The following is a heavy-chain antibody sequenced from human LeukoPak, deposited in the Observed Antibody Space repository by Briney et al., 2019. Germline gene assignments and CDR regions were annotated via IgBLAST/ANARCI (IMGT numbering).Heavy chain of an antibody. D-gene: IGHD2-15*01. CDR1: GGSISSYY. CDR3: ARAACSGGSCYLTTSPFDY. J-gene: IGHJ4*02. CDR2: IYYSGST. Sequence: SETLFLTCTVSGGSISSYYWSWIRQPPGKGLEWIGYIYYSGSTNYSPSLKSRVTISVDTSKNQCSLKLSSVTAADTAVYYCARAACSGGSCYLTTSPFDYWGQGTLVTVSS. V-gene: IGHV4-59*08.